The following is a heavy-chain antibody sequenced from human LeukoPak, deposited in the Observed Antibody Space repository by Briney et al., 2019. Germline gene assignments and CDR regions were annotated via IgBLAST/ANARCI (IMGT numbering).Heavy chain of an antibody. V-gene: IGHV4-34*01. CDR2: INHSGST. D-gene: IGHD2-2*01. CDR3: ARSRGITRMVWFDP. CDR1: GGSFSDFY. J-gene: IGHJ5*02. Sequence: SETLSLTCAVYGGSFSDFYWSWIRQPPGKGLEWIGEINHSGSTNYNPSLKSQVTISVDTSKNQFSLKLSSVTAADTAVYYCARSRGITRMVWFDPWGQGTLVTVSS.